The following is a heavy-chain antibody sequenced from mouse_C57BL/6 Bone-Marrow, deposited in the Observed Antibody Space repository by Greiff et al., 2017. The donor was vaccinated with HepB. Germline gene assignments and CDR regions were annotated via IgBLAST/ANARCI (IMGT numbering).Heavy chain of an antibody. CDR3: ARGHYGSSYEFAY. Sequence: EVQLQESGPGLVKPSQSLSLSCSVSGYSFTSCYFWYLIQQLPGNKLECMGYISYDGSNNYNPSFKNRISITRDTSKNQFFLKLNSVTTEDTATYYCARGHYGSSYEFAYWGQGTLVTVSA. CDR2: ISYDGSN. D-gene: IGHD1-1*01. CDR1: GYSFTSCYF. V-gene: IGHV3-6*01. J-gene: IGHJ3*01.